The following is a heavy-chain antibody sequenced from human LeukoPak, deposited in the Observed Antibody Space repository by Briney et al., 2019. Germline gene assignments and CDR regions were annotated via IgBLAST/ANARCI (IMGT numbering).Heavy chain of an antibody. CDR1: GGSISSSNW. Sequence: PSETLSLTCAVSGGSISSSNWWSWVRQPPGKGLEWIGEIYHSGSTNYNPSLKSRVTISVDKSKNQFSLKLSSVTAADTAVYYCARARITDYYYYYMDVWGKGTTVTVSS. J-gene: IGHJ6*03. CDR3: ARARITDYYYYYMDV. D-gene: IGHD3-3*01. V-gene: IGHV4-4*02. CDR2: IYHSGST.